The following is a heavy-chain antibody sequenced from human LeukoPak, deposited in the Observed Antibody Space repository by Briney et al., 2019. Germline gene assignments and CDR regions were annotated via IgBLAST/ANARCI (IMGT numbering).Heavy chain of an antibody. D-gene: IGHD5-12*01. Sequence: ASVKVSCKASGYTFTGYYMHWVRQAPGQGLEWTGWINPNSGGTNYAQKFQGWVTMTRDTSISTAYMELSRLRSDDTAVYYCARAGGGYSGYDHYYYYGMDVWGKGTTVTVSS. CDR1: GYTFTGYY. J-gene: IGHJ6*04. CDR2: INPNSGGT. CDR3: ARAGGGYSGYDHYYYYGMDV. V-gene: IGHV1-2*04.